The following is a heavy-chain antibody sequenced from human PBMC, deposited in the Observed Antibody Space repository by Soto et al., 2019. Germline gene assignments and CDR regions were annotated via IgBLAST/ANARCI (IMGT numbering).Heavy chain of an antibody. Sequence: GGSLRLSCAASGFTFSDYYMSWIRQAPGKGLEWVSYISSSGSTIYYADSVKGRFTISRDNAKNSLYLQMNSLRVEDTAVYYCARSIVVVPASNYYYYYMDVWGKGTTVTV. D-gene: IGHD2-2*01. J-gene: IGHJ6*03. CDR1: GFTFSDYY. CDR2: ISSSGSTI. V-gene: IGHV3-11*01. CDR3: ARSIVVVPASNYYYYYMDV.